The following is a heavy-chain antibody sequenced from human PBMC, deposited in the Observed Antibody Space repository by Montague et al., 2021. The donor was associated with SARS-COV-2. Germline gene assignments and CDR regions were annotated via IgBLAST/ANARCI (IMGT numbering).Heavy chain of an antibody. Sequence: SVKVSCKASGGTFSSYAISWVRQAPGQGLEWMGRIIPILGIANYAQKFQGRVTITADKSTSTAYMELSSLRSEDTAVYYCARVGCSSTSCYNYYGMDVWGQGTTVTVSS. J-gene: IGHJ6*02. CDR1: GGTFSSYA. V-gene: IGHV1-69*04. CDR3: ARVGCSSTSCYNYYGMDV. D-gene: IGHD2-2*02. CDR2: IIPILGIA.